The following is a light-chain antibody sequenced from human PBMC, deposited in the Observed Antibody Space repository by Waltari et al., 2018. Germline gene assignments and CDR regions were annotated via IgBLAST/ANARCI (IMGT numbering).Light chain of an antibody. Sequence: QSALTQPASVSGSPGQSITISCTGTSSDVGSYNLVSWYQQYPGKAPKLMMYSGPERPSGVSNRVSGSKSGNTASLTISGLQAEDEADYYCSSFAGSSTLFGGGTKLTVL. CDR2: SGP. J-gene: IGLJ2*01. CDR3: SSFAGSSTL. V-gene: IGLV2-23*01. CDR1: SSDVGSYNL.